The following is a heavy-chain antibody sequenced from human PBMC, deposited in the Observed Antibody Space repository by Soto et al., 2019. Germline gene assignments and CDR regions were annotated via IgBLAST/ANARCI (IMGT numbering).Heavy chain of an antibody. CDR2: IYYSGST. V-gene: IGHV4-61*01. Sequence: SETLSLTCTVSGDSVSSGSYYWSWIRQPPGKGLEWIGYIYYSGSTNYNPSLKSRVSISLDTSKNQFSLNLSSVTAADTAVYYCARELPQRQGRNMDVWGQGTTVTVS. D-gene: IGHD3-10*01. CDR1: GDSVSSGSYY. J-gene: IGHJ6*02. CDR3: ARELPQRQGRNMDV.